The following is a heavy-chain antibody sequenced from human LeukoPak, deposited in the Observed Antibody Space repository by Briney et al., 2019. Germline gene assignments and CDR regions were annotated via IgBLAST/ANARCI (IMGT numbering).Heavy chain of an antibody. Sequence: PSQTLSLTCTVSGGSISSGGYFWSWIRQHPGEALEWIGYISTGGNTYYNPSLKSRVIVSVDTSKNQFFLKLSSVTAADTAVYYCARRAEGGESFDYWGQGTLVTVSS. CDR2: ISTGGNT. CDR1: GGSISSGGYF. J-gene: IGHJ4*02. CDR3: ARRAEGGESFDY. V-gene: IGHV4-31*03. D-gene: IGHD3-10*01.